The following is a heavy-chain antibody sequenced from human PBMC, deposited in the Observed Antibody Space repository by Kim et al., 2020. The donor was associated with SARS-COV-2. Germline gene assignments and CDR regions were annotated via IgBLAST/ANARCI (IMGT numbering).Heavy chain of an antibody. CDR1: GGSFSGYY. D-gene: IGHD6-6*01. Sequence: SETLSLTCAVYGGSFSGYYWSWIRQPPGKGLEWIGEINHSGSTNYNPSLKSRVTISVDTSKNQFSLKLSSVTAADTAVYYCARAHQGSSSSETPGWFDPWGQGTLVTVSS. J-gene: IGHJ5*02. V-gene: IGHV4-34*01. CDR3: ARAHQGSSSSETPGWFDP. CDR2: INHSGST.